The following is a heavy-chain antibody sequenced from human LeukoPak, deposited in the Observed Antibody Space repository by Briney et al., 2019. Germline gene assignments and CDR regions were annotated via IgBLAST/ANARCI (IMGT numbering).Heavy chain of an antibody. CDR2: ISSSSSYI. CDR3: ARDYPSRYAFDI. J-gene: IGHJ3*02. CDR1: GFTFSSYS. Sequence: GGSLRLSCAASGFTFSSYSMKWVRQAPGKGLEWVSSISSSSSYIYYADSVKGRFTISRDNAKNSLYLQMNSLRAEDTAVYYCARDYPSRYAFDIWGQGTMVTVSS. D-gene: IGHD3-16*01. V-gene: IGHV3-21*01.